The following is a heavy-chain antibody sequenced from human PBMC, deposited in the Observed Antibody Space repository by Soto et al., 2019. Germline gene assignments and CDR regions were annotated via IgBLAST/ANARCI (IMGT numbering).Heavy chain of an antibody. J-gene: IGHJ5*01. CDR3: AGTYGSADS. D-gene: IGHD3-10*01. V-gene: IGHV3-11*04. Sequence: VQLVDSGGGLVRPGGSLSLSCAASGFGFTFSNYYMNWIRQAPGKGLEWVASISSSGHMTFYAPSVNGRFTISRDNGKNSLYLQMNSLRAEDTGVYFCAGTYGSADSWGPGTLVTVSS. CDR2: ISSSGHMT. CDR1: GFGFTFSNYY.